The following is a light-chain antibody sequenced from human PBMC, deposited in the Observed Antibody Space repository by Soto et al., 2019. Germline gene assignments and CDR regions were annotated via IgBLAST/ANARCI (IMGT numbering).Light chain of an antibody. CDR2: GDS. Sequence: QSVLTQPPSVSGAPGQTVTISCTGSSSNIGRGYDVHWYQQVPGSAPRLLLSGDSNRPSGVPDRFSGSRSGTSASLAITGLQAEDEADYYCQTFDSTLTISWVFGGGTQLTAL. CDR3: QTFDSTLTISWV. V-gene: IGLV1-40*01. J-gene: IGLJ3*02. CDR1: SSNIGRGYD.